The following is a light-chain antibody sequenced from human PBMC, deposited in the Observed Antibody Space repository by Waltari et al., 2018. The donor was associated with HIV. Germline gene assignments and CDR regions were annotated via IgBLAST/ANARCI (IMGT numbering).Light chain of an antibody. J-gene: IGLJ2*01. CDR3: MLFFRSSYL. Sequence: QTVVTQEPSLTVAPRRTLPPTCRSVPGPVRSRHYANWFQQKPGQPPRPLFYSSNRRHSATPARFSASLVGDRAALTLSNVWPDDQAVYFCMLFFRSSYLFGGGTKVTVL. CDR2: SSN. CDR1: PGPVRSRHY. V-gene: IGLV7-43*01.